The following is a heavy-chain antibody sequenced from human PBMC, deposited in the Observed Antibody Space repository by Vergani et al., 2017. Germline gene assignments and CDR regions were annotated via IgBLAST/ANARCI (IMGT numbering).Heavy chain of an antibody. J-gene: IGHJ3*02. D-gene: IGHD3-22*01. CDR3: ARLGYSDTSGFYSAFQI. V-gene: IGHV4-30-4*01. CDR2: ISYSRTT. CDR1: GDSINSNDYY. Sequence: QVRLQESGPGLVKPAQTLSLTCIVSGDSINSNDYYWSWIRQPPGKGLESLGYISYSRTTYYSPSLKSRVTISLDTSKKQFFLKLNSVTAADTAVYFCARLGYSDTSGFYSAFQIWGQGTMVTVSS.